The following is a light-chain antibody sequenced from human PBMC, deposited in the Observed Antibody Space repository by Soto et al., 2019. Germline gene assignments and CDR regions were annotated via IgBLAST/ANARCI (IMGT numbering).Light chain of an antibody. CDR2: KAS. J-gene: IGKJ1*01. CDR1: PTISSW. V-gene: IGKV1-5*03. Sequence: DIQMTQSPSTLSGSVGDRGTITCRASPTISSWLAWYQQKPGKAPKLLIYKASTLKSGVPSRFSGSGSGTEFTLTISSLQPDDFATYYCQHYNSYSEAFGQGTKVDIK. CDR3: QHYNSYSEA.